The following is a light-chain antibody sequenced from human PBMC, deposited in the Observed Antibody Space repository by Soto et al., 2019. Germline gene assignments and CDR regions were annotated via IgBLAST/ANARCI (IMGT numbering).Light chain of an antibody. CDR2: AAS. Sequence: EIVLTQSPGTLSLSPGERATLSCRASQSDSSRYLAWYQQKPGQAPRLLIYAASSRATGIPDRFSGSGSGTDFTLTISRLEPEDFAVYYCQQYDSSLYTFGQGTKLEIK. V-gene: IGKV3-20*01. CDR3: QQYDSSLYT. CDR1: QSDSSRY. J-gene: IGKJ2*01.